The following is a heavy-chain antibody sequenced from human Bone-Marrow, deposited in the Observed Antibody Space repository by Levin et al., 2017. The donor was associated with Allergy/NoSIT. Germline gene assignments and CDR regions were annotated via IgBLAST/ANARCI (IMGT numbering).Heavy chain of an antibody. J-gene: IGHJ4*02. CDR3: ARDPPGYCSSTSCYRDRFDY. V-gene: IGHV3-30*04. CDR2: ISYDGSNK. CDR1: GFTFSSYA. D-gene: IGHD2-2*02. Sequence: PGGSLRLSCAASGFTFSSYAMHWVRQAPGKGLEWVAVISYDGSNKYYADSVKGRFTISRDNSKNTLYLQMNSLRAEDTAVYYCARDPPGYCSSTSCYRDRFDYWGQGTLVTVSS.